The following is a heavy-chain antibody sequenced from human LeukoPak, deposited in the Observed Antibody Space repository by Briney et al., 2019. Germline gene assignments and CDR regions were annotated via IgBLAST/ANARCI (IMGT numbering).Heavy chain of an antibody. D-gene: IGHD4-17*01. V-gene: IGHV3-23*01. CDR1: GFTFSSYA. CDR2: ISGSGGST. J-gene: IGHJ4*02. Sequence: GGSLRLSCAASGFTFSSYAMSWVRHAPGKGLESVSTISGSGGSTYYADSVKGRLTISRDNSKNTLYLQMNSLRAEDTAVYYCAKVSTVTKLYYFDYWGQGTLVTVSS. CDR3: AKVSTVTKLYYFDY.